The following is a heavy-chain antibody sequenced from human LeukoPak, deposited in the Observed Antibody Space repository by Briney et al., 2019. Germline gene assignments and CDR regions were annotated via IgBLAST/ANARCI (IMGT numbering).Heavy chain of an antibody. J-gene: IGHJ4*02. Sequence: GGSLRLSCAASGFTFSSYEMNWVRQAPGKGLEWVSYISSSGSTIYYADSVKGRFTISRDNAKNSLYLQMNSLRAEDTAVYYCARASREWIQLWLGMDFDYWGQGTLVTVSS. CDR2: ISSSGSTI. D-gene: IGHD5-18*01. CDR1: GFTFSSYE. V-gene: IGHV3-48*03. CDR3: ARASREWIQLWLGMDFDY.